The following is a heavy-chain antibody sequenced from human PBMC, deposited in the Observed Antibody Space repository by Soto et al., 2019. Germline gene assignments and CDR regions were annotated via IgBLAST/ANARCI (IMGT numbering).Heavy chain of an antibody. J-gene: IGHJ6*02. Sequence: QVQLVQSGAEVKKPGSSVKVSCKASGGTFSSYAISWVRQAPGQGLEWMGGIIPIFGTANYAQKFQGRVTITADESTSTAYMELSSLRSEDTAVYYCARVFGDYDYYYYYGMDVWGQGTTATVSS. CDR1: GGTFSSYA. CDR3: ARVFGDYDYYYYYGMDV. CDR2: IIPIFGTA. D-gene: IGHD4-17*01. V-gene: IGHV1-69*01.